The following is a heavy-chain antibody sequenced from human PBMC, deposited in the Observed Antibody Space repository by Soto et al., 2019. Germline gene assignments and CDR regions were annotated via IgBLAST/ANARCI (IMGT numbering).Heavy chain of an antibody. CDR3: ARGLGMVRGARRRWLDP. CDR2: MNANSGDT. CDR1: GYIFTSFH. V-gene: IGHV1-8*01. J-gene: IGHJ5*02. Sequence: QGQLVQTGAEVKEPGAAVKVSCKASGYIFTSFHINWVRQVAGQGLEWMGWMNANSGDTGYAQRFQGRVSMTRNISTVTAYMELSSLKSDDTAVYYCARGLGMVRGARRRWLDPWGQGTLVTVSS. D-gene: IGHD3-10*01.